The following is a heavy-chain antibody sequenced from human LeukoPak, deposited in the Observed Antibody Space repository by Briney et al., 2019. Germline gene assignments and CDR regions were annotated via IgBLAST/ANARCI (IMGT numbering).Heavy chain of an antibody. V-gene: IGHV1-2*02. CDR1: GYTFTSYG. CDR2: INPNSGGT. Sequence: ASVKVSCKASGYTFTSYGISWVRQAPGQGLEWMGWINPNSGGTNYAQKFQGRVTMTRDTSISTAYMELSRLRSDDTAVYYCARAMGMVQGVSPSFDYWGQGTLVTVSS. CDR3: ARAMGMVQGVSPSFDY. J-gene: IGHJ4*02. D-gene: IGHD3-10*01.